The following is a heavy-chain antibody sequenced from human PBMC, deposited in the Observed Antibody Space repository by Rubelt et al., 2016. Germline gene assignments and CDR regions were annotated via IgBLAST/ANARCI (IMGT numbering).Heavy chain of an antibody. D-gene: IGHD6-13*01. J-gene: IGHJ5*02. Sequence: QVQLVQSGAEVKKPGASVKVSCKASGYTFTSYGISWVRQAPGQGLEWMGWIRAYNGNTNYAQKLQGRVTMTKDTSTSTAYMELRSLRSDDTAVYYCASMYSSSWYRGWFDPWGQGTLVTVSS. CDR1: GYTFTSYG. CDR3: ASMYSSSWYRGWFDP. CDR2: IRAYNGNT. V-gene: IGHV1-18*01.